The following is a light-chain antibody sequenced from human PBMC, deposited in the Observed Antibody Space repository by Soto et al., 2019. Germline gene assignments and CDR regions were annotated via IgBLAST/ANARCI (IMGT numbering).Light chain of an antibody. CDR2: GVS. CDR3: QEYGHSPPFT. CDR1: QSVPSTY. V-gene: IGKV3-20*01. Sequence: EIVLTQSPGTLSLSPGERATLSCRASQSVPSTYLAWYQQRPGQAPRLLIYGVSTRAPGIPDRFSGSGSGNDFTFHISRMEPENFAGYFCQEYGHSPPFTFGPGTKVDFK. J-gene: IGKJ3*01.